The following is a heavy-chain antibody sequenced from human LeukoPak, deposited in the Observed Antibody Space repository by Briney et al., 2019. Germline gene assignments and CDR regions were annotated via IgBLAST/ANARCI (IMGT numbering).Heavy chain of an antibody. CDR2: ISGGGGTT. CDR3: AKGPQVAGGYYPDY. V-gene: IGHV3-23*01. CDR1: GFTLSNFA. D-gene: IGHD3-22*01. Sequence: PGGSLRLSCAASGFTLSNFAMTWVRQAPGKGLEWVSGISGGGGTTYHADSVKGRFTISKDNSKSTVFLQMNSLRAEDTAVYYCAKGPQVAGGYYPDYWGQGTLVIVSS. J-gene: IGHJ4*02.